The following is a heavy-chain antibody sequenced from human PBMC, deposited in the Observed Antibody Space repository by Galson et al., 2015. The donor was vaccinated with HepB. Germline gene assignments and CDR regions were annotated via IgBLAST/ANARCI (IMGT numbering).Heavy chain of an antibody. J-gene: IGHJ6*03. CDR3: ARGVPIAARQYYFYYMDV. CDR2: IIPILGIT. Sequence: CKASGGTFSNFAVTWVRQAPGQGLDWMGGIIPILGITTYAHNFQGRVTISADTSTGTVSMELTSLKSEDTAVYFCARGVPIAARQYYFYYMDVWGKGTTVTVSS. V-gene: IGHV1-69*10. CDR1: GGTFSNFA. D-gene: IGHD6-6*01.